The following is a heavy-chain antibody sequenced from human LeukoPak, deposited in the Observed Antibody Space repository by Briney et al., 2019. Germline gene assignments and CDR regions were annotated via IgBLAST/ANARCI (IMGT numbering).Heavy chain of an antibody. CDR1: GGSISSGSYY. CDR2: IYTSGST. D-gene: IGHD1-26*01. J-gene: IGHJ4*02. CDR3: ARDNLGVTGATATGIDY. V-gene: IGHV4-61*02. Sequence: SETLSLTCTVSGGSISSGSYYWSWIRQPAGKGLEWIGRIYTSGSTNYNPSLKSRVTISVDTSKNQFSLKLSSVTAADTAVYYCARDNLGVTGATATGIDYWGQGTLVTVSS.